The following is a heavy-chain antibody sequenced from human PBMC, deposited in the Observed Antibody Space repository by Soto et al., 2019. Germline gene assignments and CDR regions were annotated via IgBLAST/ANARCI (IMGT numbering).Heavy chain of an antibody. CDR2: IYHSGST. J-gene: IGHJ4*02. D-gene: IGHD4-17*01. CDR1: GGSISSGGYS. V-gene: IGHV4-30-2*01. Sequence: QLQLQESGSGLVKPSQTLSLTCAVSGGSISSGGYSWSWIRQPPGKGLEWIGYIYHSGSTYYNPSLKSRVTITVDRSKNQFSLTLSSVNAADTAVYYCASGLVTTLPYWGKGTQGTVSS. CDR3: ASGLVTTLPY.